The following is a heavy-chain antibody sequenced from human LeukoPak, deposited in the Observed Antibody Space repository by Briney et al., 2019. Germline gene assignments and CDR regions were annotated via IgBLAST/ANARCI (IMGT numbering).Heavy chain of an antibody. CDR1: GYTFTSYD. D-gene: IGHD3-3*01. CDR3: ARPHYDFWSGYSPSYYYYGMDV. Sequence: GASVKVSCKASGYTFTSYDINWVRQATGQGLEWMGWMNPNSGNTGYAQKFQGRVTMTRTTSISTAYMELSSLRSEDTAVYYCARPHYDFWSGYSPSYYYYGMDVWGQGTTVTVSS. CDR2: MNPNSGNT. V-gene: IGHV1-8*01. J-gene: IGHJ6*02.